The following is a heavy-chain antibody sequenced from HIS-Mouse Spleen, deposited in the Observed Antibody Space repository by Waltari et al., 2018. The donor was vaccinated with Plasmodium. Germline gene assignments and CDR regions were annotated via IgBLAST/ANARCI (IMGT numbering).Heavy chain of an antibody. CDR2: INHSGST. V-gene: IGHV4-34*01. CDR3: ARGSAAAGPFDY. CDR1: GGSFSGYY. J-gene: IGHJ4*02. Sequence: QVQLQQWGAGLLKPSETLSLTCAVYGGSFSGYYWSWIRQPPGKGLEWIGEINHSGSTNYTPSLKSRVTISVDTSKNQFARKVSSVTAADTAVYYCARGSAAAGPFDYWGQGTLVTVSS. D-gene: IGHD6-13*01.